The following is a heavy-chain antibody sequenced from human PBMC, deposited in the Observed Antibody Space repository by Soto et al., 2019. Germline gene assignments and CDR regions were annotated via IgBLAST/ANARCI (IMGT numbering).Heavy chain of an antibody. Sequence: SETLSLTCTVPGGSISSGDYYWSWIRQPPGKGLEWIGYIYYSGSTYYNPSLKSRVTISVDTSKNQFSLKLSSVTAADTAVYYCARELRVVVPAAFDIWGQGTMVTVSS. J-gene: IGHJ3*02. CDR3: ARELRVVVPAAFDI. D-gene: IGHD2-2*01. CDR2: IYYSGST. CDR1: GGSISSGDYY. V-gene: IGHV4-30-4*01.